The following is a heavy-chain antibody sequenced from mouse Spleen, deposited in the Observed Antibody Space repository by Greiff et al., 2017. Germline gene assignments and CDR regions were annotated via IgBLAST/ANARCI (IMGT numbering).Heavy chain of an antibody. CDR1: GYTFTSYT. J-gene: IGHJ2*01. Sequence: QVQLKQSGAELARPGASVKMSCKASGYTFTSYTMHWVKQRPGQGLEWIGYINPSSGYTKYNQKFKDKATLTADKSSSTAYMQLSSLTSEDSAVYYCAREGITTVVATEDYWGQGTTLTVSS. CDR3: AREGITTVVATEDY. V-gene: IGHV1-4*01. CDR2: INPSSGYT. D-gene: IGHD1-1*01.